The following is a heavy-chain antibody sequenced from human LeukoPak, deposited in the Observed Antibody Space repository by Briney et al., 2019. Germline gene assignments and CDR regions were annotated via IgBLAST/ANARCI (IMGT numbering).Heavy chain of an antibody. CDR1: GFTFSIYW. CDR2: INSDGSST. J-gene: IGHJ4*02. D-gene: IGHD6-13*01. CDR3: AIHDRSSWPPEDY. V-gene: IGHV3-74*01. Sequence: PGGSLRLSCAASGFTFSIYWMHWVRQAPGKGLVWVSRINSDGSSTTYADSVKGRFTISRDNAKNTLYLQMNSLRADDTAVYYCAIHDRSSWPPEDYWGQGTLVTVSS.